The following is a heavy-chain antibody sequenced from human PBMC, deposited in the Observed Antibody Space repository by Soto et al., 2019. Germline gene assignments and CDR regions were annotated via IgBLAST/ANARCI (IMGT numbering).Heavy chain of an antibody. CDR2: IYYSGST. D-gene: IGHD3-10*01. Sequence: PSETLSLTCTVSSGSISSTSYYWGWIRQPPGKGLEWIGNIYYSGSTYYNPSHNSRVTISVDTSKSQFSLKLSSVTAADTAVYYCARESYYGSGSPDYWGQGTLVTVSS. CDR3: ARESYYGSGSPDY. CDR1: SGSISSTSYY. V-gene: IGHV4-39*02. J-gene: IGHJ4*02.